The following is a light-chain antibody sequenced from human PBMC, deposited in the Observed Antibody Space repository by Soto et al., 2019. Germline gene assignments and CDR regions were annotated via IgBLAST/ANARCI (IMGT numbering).Light chain of an antibody. Sequence: SVLTQPASVSGSAGQSITISCTGTSSDVGSYNLVSWYQQHPGKAPKLMIYEGSKRPSGVSNRFSGSKSGNTASLTISGLQAEDEADYYCCSYAGSSTFVFGPGTKVTVL. CDR2: EGS. V-gene: IGLV2-23*03. CDR1: SSDVGSYNL. CDR3: CSYAGSSTFV. J-gene: IGLJ1*01.